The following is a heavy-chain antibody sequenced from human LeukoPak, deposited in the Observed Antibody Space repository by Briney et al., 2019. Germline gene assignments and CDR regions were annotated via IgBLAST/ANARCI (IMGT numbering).Heavy chain of an antibody. J-gene: IGHJ6*02. CDR1: GFTFDDYA. Sequence: GGSLRLSCAASGFTFDDYAIHWVRQAPGKGLEWVSGISWNSGSIGYADSVKGRFTISRDNAKNSLYLQMNSLRAEDTALYYCAKDVDYGGHYGMDVWGQGTTVTVSS. V-gene: IGHV3-9*01. D-gene: IGHD4-23*01. CDR3: AKDVDYGGHYGMDV. CDR2: ISWNSGSI.